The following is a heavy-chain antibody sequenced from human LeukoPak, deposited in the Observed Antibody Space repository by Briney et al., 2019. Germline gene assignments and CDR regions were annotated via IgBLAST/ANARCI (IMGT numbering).Heavy chain of an antibody. J-gene: IGHJ5*02. CDR3: ARDLSRFWSGYYDAAYNGFDP. CDR1: GGSISSYY. Sequence: PSETLSLTCTVSGGSISSYYWSWIRHPPGKGLEWSGYIYYSGGANYNPSLKSRVAIPVATSKHHFSLKLNSVTAAATSLYYFARDLSRFWSGYYDAAYNGFDPWGQGTLVTVSS. CDR2: IYYSGGA. D-gene: IGHD3-3*01. V-gene: IGHV4-59*01.